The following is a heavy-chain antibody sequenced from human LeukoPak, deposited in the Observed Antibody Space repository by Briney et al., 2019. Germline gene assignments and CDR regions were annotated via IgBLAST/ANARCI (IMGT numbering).Heavy chain of an antibody. J-gene: IGHJ3*01. V-gene: IGHV4-4*07. CDR2: IYSNENF. CDR3: ARDRHIASDSFDV. D-gene: IGHD2-21*01. CDR1: GGSLNSYF. Sequence: SETLSLTCSVSGGSLNSYFWSWIRQPAGEGLEWIGRIYSNENFDYNPSLKSRVTMSIDASKNQLSLILTSVSAADTAKYYCARDRHIASDSFDVWGQGILVTVSS.